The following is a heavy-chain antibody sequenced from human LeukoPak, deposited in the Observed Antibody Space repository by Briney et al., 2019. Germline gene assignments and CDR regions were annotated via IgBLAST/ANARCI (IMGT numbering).Heavy chain of an antibody. CDR2: INPNSGGT. CDR1: GYTFTGYY. V-gene: IGHV1-2*02. D-gene: IGHD3-10*01. J-gene: IGHJ4*02. Sequence: ASVKVSCKASGYTFTGYYMHWVRQAPGQGLEWMGWINPNSGGTNYAQKFQGRVTMTRDTSISTAYMELSRLRSDDTAVYYRARVPLLLWFGEGRSSDYWGQGTLVTVSS. CDR3: ARVPLLLWFGEGRSSDY.